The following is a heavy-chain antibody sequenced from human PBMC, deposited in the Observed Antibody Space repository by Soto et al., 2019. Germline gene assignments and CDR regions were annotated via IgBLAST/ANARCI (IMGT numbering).Heavy chain of an antibody. J-gene: IGHJ4*02. CDR2: NSPKSGGT. CDR1: GDTFINYY. CDR3: ARPPGYISDWYYFDL. D-gene: IGHD3-9*01. V-gene: IGHV1-2*06. Sequence: ASEKVSCNASGDTFINYYMHWVHQAPIQGFEWMGRNSPKSGGTNYAQKFQGRVSMTWDTSLKTAYMELSSLMSEDTAVYYCARPPGYISDWYYFDLWGQGTQVTVSS.